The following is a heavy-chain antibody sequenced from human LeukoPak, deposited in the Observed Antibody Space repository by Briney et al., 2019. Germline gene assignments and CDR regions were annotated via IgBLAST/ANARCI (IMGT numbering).Heavy chain of an antibody. D-gene: IGHD5-12*01. CDR1: GFTFSSFG. CDR3: AGRMETSGSFDY. CDR2: ISYDGSNR. J-gene: IGHJ4*02. Sequence: GGSLRLSCAASGFTFSSFGMHWLRPAPGKGREGVADISYDGSNRYYADSVKGRFTSSRANSKNTLYLQMQSLRAEDTAVFYCAGRMETSGSFDYWGQGTLVTVSS. V-gene: IGHV3-30*03.